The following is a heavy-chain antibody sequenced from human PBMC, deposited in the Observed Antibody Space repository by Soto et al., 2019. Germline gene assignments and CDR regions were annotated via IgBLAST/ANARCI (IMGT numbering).Heavy chain of an antibody. CDR3: AREGYGDYTGNYFDY. CDR1: SGSISSSNW. Sequence: QVQLQESGPGLVKPSGTLSLTCAVSSGSISSSNWWSWVRQPPGKGLEWIGEIYHSGSTNYNPSLQSRVTISVDKSKNQFSLKLSSVTAADTAVYYCAREGYGDYTGNYFDYWGQGTLVTVSS. CDR2: IYHSGST. J-gene: IGHJ4*02. D-gene: IGHD4-17*01. V-gene: IGHV4-4*02.